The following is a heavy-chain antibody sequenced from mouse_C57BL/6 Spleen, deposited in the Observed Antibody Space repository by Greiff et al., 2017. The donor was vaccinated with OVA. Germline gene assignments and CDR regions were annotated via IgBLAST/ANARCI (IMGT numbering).Heavy chain of an antibody. D-gene: IGHD1-1*01. CDR2: INPNNGGT. J-gene: IGHJ2*01. Sequence: EVQLQQSGPELVKPGASVKISCKASGYTFTDYYMNWVKQSHGKSLEWIGDINPNNGGTSYNQKFKGKATLTVDKSSSTAYMELRSLTSEDSAVYYCARSHYYGSPFDYWGQGTTLTVSS. CDR3: ARSHYYGSPFDY. CDR1: GYTFTDYY. V-gene: IGHV1-26*01.